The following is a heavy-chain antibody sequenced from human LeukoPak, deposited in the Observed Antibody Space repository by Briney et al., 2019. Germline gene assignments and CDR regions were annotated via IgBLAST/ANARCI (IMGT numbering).Heavy chain of an antibody. J-gene: IGHJ4*02. V-gene: IGHV5-51*01. CDR1: GYNFTDYW. CDR3: ARHFGDLSTLDS. CDR2: IYPGDSDT. D-gene: IGHD3-16*02. Sequence: GESLKISCKISGYNFTDYWIGWVRQMPGKGLEWMGIIYPGDSDTRYSPSFQGQVTISADKSINTAYLQWSSLKASDTAMYFCARHFGDLSTLDSWGQGTLVTVSS.